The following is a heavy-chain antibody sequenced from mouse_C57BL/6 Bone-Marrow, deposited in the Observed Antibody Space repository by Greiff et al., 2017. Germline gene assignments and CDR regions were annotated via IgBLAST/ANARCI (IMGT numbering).Heavy chain of an antibody. V-gene: IGHV1-85*01. CDR2: IYPRDGSN. CDR3: ARDYGSSYCHFDV. J-gene: IGHJ1*03. Sequence: QVQLQQSGPELVKPGASVKLSCKASGYTFTSYDINWVKQRPGQGLEWIGWIYPRDGSNKYNQKFKGKATLTVDTSSSTAYMELHSLTSEDSAVYFCARDYGSSYCHFDVWGKGTTVTVSA. D-gene: IGHD1-1*01. CDR1: GYTFTSYD.